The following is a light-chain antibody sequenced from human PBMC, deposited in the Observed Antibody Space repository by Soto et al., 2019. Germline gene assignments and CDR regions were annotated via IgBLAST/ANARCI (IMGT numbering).Light chain of an antibody. CDR2: LNSDGSH. J-gene: IGLJ2*01. CDR1: SGHSNYA. V-gene: IGLV4-69*01. CDR3: QTWGTGIVV. Sequence: QSVLTQSPSASASLGASVKLTCTLTSGHSNYAIAWHQQQPAKGPRYLMKLNSDGSHSKGDGIPDRFSGSSSGAERYLTISSLQSEDAADYYCQTWGTGIVVFGGGTKLTVL.